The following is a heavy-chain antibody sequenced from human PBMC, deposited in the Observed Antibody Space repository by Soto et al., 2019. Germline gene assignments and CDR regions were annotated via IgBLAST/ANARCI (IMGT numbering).Heavy chain of an antibody. Sequence: GGSLRLSCAASGFTFSSYGMHWVRQAPGKGLEWVAVISYDGSNKYYADSVKGRFTISRDNSKNTLYLQMNSLRAEDTAVYYCAKVHEGESYSSSWYADYYGMDVWGQGTTVTVSS. CDR3: AKVHEGESYSSSWYADYYGMDV. V-gene: IGHV3-30*18. J-gene: IGHJ6*02. CDR1: GFTFSSYG. D-gene: IGHD6-13*01. CDR2: ISYDGSNK.